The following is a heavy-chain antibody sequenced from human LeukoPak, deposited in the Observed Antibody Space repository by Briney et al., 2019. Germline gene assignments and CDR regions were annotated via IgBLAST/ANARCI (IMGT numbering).Heavy chain of an antibody. V-gene: IGHV3-74*01. D-gene: IGHD2-8*01. CDR2: INHDGTGT. CDR1: GFTFSNFW. CDR3: ARGMGSSDY. Sequence: GGSLRLSCAASGFTFSNFWMHWVRQVPGKGLVWVSGINHDGTGTYYADSVKGRFTISRDNSKNTLYLQMNSLRAEDTAVYYCARGMGSSDYWGQGTLVTVSS. J-gene: IGHJ4*02.